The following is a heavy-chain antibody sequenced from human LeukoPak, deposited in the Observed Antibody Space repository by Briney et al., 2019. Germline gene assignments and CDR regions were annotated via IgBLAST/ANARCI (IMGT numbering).Heavy chain of an antibody. D-gene: IGHD3-10*01. CDR2: VNPDETVS. J-gene: IGHJ4*02. CDR1: GFTFRSSW. CDR3: ARGPDLYGSGIWEG. Sequence: GGSLRLSCAASGFTFRSSWMYWVRQAPEKGLVWVARVNPDETVSTYADSVKGRFTISRDNSKNTLYLQMNSLRAEDTAVYYCARGPDLYGSGIWEGWGQGTLVTVSS. V-gene: IGHV3-74*03.